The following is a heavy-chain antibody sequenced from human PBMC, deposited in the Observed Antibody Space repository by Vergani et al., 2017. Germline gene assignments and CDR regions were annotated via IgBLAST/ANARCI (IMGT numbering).Heavy chain of an antibody. D-gene: IGHD6-19*01. CDR2: MNPNSGNT. CDR1: GYTFTSYD. CDR3: AREPVDSSLVRYYYYMDV. Sequence: QVQLVQSGAEVKKPGASVKVSCKASGYTFTSYDINWVRQATGQGLEWMGWMNPNSGNTGYAQKFQGRVTMTRNTPISTAYMELSSLRSEDTAVYYCAREPVDSSLVRYYYYMDVWGKGTTVTVSS. J-gene: IGHJ6*03. V-gene: IGHV1-8*01.